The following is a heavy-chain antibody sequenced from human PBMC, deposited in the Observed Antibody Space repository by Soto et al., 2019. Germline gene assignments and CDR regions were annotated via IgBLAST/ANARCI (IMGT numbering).Heavy chain of an antibody. D-gene: IGHD6-13*01. Sequence: EVQLVESGRGLVKPGGSLRLSCAASGFTFSSYSMNWVRQAPGKGLEWVSSISSSSSYIYYADSVKGRFTISRDNAKNSLYLQMNSLRAEDTAVYYCARGSQYSSSRFDYWGQGTLVTVSS. CDR1: GFTFSSYS. V-gene: IGHV3-21*01. CDR2: ISSSSSYI. J-gene: IGHJ4*02. CDR3: ARGSQYSSSRFDY.